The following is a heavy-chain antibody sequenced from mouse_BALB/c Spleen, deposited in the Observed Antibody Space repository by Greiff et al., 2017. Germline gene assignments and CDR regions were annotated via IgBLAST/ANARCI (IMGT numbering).Heavy chain of an antibody. J-gene: IGHJ3*01. CDR3: AREYYGNYAGFAY. Sequence: DVQLVESGGGLVKPGGSLKLSCAASGFTFSDYYMYWVRQTPEKRLEWVATISDGGSYTYYPDSVKGRFTISRDNAKNNLYLQMSSLKSEDTAMYYCAREYYGNYAGFAYWGQGTLVTVSA. CDR1: GFTFSDYY. CDR2: ISDGGSYT. V-gene: IGHV5-4*02. D-gene: IGHD2-1*01.